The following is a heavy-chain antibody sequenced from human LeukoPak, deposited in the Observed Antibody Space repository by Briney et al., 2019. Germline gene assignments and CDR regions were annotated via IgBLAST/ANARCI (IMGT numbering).Heavy chain of an antibody. J-gene: IGHJ4*02. CDR3: ASYNYDILTGYAYYFDY. D-gene: IGHD3-9*01. CDR1: GGTFSSYA. Sequence: VASVKVSCKASGGTFSSYAISWVRQAPGQGLEWMGGIIPIFGTANYAQKFQGRVTITTDESTSTAYMELSSLRSEDTAVYYCASYNYDILTGYAYYFDYWGQGTLVTVSS. CDR2: IIPIFGTA. V-gene: IGHV1-69*05.